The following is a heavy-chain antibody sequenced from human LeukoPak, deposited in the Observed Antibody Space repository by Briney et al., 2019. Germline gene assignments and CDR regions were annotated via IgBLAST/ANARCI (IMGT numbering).Heavy chain of an antibody. CDR3: ARALRTGQGDYVPVL. D-gene: IGHD4-17*01. CDR2: IYPGDSQT. Sequence: GESLKISCKASGYKFTNYWIGWVRQMPGKGLEWMTIIYPGDSQTRYSPSFQRQVTISADKSLDTMYLQWNSLKASDTAMYYCARALRTGQGDYVPVLWGQGTLVIVSS. CDR1: GYKFTNYW. J-gene: IGHJ4*02. V-gene: IGHV5-51*01.